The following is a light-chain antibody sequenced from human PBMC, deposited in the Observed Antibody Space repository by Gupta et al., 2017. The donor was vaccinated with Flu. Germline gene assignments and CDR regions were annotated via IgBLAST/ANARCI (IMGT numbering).Light chain of an antibody. CDR3: QQRSNWPPIT. Sequence: EIVLTQSPATLSLSPGERATLSCRASQSVSSYLAWYQQKPGQAPRLLIYDAPNRATGIPARFSGSGSGTDFTLTISSLEPEDFAVYYCQQRSNWPPITCGQGTRLEIK. V-gene: IGKV3-11*01. CDR1: QSVSSY. J-gene: IGKJ5*01. CDR2: DAP.